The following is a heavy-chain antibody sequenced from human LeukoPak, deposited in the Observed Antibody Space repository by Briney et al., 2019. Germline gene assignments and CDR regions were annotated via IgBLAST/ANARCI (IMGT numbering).Heavy chain of an antibody. CDR1: GFTFSSYW. Sequence: PGGSLRLSCAASGFTFSSYWMSWVRQAPGKGLEWVAVISYDGSNKYYADSVKGRFTISRDNSKNTLYLQMNSLRAEDTAVYYCAKEAGRWLQFYYFDYWGQGTLVTVSS. CDR2: ISYDGSNK. CDR3: AKEAGRWLQFYYFDY. D-gene: IGHD5-24*01. V-gene: IGHV3-30*18. J-gene: IGHJ4*02.